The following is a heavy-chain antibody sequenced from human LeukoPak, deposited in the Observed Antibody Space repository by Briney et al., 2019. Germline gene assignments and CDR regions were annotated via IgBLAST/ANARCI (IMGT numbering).Heavy chain of an antibody. V-gene: IGHV4-61*01. CDR2: IYYSGST. CDR1: GGSVSSGSYY. Sequence: KASETLSLTCTVSGGSVSSGSYYWSWIRQPPGKGLEWIGYIYYSGSTNYNPSLKSRVTISVGTSKNQFSLKLSSMTAADTAVYYCARAGTMMVGYFDYWGQGTLVTVSS. J-gene: IGHJ4*02. CDR3: ARAGTMMVGYFDY. D-gene: IGHD3-22*01.